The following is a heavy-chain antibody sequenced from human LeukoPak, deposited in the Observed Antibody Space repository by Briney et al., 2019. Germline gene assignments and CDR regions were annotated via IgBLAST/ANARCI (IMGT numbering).Heavy chain of an antibody. D-gene: IGHD6-6*01. Sequence: TASETLSLTCTVSGGSISSSSYYWGWIRQPPGKGLEWIGSIYYSGSTYYNPSRKSRVTISVDTSKNQFSLKLSSVTAADTAVYYCARRWYSSSSAFDIWGQGTMVTVSS. CDR1: GGSISSSSYY. J-gene: IGHJ3*02. CDR3: ARRWYSSSSAFDI. CDR2: IYYSGST. V-gene: IGHV4-39*01.